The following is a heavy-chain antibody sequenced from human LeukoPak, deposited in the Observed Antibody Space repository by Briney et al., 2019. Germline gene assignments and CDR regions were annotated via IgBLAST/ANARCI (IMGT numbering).Heavy chain of an antibody. CDR2: INHSGST. CDR3: ARVSCSSTSCHRPASWFDP. J-gene: IGHJ5*02. D-gene: IGHD2-2*01. V-gene: IGHV4-34*01. Sequence: KPSKTLSLTCAVYGGSFSGYYWSWIRQPPGKGLEWIGEINHSGSTNYNPSLKSRVTISVDTSKNQFSLKLSSVTAADTAVYYCARVSCSSTSCHRPASWFDPWGQGTLVTVSS. CDR1: GGSFSGYY.